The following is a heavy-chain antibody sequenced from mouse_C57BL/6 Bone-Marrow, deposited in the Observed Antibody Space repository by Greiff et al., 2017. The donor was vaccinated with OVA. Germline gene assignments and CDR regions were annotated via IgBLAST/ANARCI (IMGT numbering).Heavy chain of an antibody. J-gene: IGHJ3*01. V-gene: IGHV5-9-1*02. CDR2: ISSGGDYI. D-gene: IGHD1-1*01. CDR1: GFTFSSYA. Sequence: EVNLVESGEGLVKPGGSLKLSCAASGFTFSSYAMSWVRQTPEKRLEWVAYISSGGDYIYYADTVKGRFTISRDNARNTLYLQMSSLKSEDTAMYYCTRDYYGSSYTWFAYWGQGTLVTVSA. CDR3: TRDYYGSSYTWFAY.